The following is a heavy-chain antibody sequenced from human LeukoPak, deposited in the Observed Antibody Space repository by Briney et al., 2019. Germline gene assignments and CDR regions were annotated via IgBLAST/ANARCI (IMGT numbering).Heavy chain of an antibody. D-gene: IGHD3-16*02. Sequence: SETRSLTCTVSGYSISSGYYWGWIRQPPGKGLEWIGSIYHSGSTYYNPSLKSRVTISVDTSKNQFSLKLSSVTAADTAVYYCARVSEANWFDPWGQGTLVTVSS. CDR3: ARVSEANWFDP. CDR2: IYHSGST. J-gene: IGHJ5*02. CDR1: GYSISSGYY. V-gene: IGHV4-38-2*02.